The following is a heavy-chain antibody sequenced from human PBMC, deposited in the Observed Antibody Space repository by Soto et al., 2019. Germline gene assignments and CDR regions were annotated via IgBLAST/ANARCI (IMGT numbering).Heavy chain of an antibody. CDR3: ASHFAVRGFGYFDY. CDR1: GDSIRSNNYY. D-gene: IGHD3-10*01. Sequence: NPSATLSLTCTVSGDSIRSNNYYWGWIRQPPGKGLEWIGSIYYSGITYYNPSLKSRVTISVATSKTQFSLRLSSVTAADTAVYYCASHFAVRGFGYFDYWGQGTPVTVSS. CDR2: IYYSGIT. V-gene: IGHV4-39*01. J-gene: IGHJ4*02.